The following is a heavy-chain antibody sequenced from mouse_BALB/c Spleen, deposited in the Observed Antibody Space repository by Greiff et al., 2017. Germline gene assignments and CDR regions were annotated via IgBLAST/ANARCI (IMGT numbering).Heavy chain of an antibody. V-gene: IGHV1-80*01. D-gene: IGHD2-14*01. J-gene: IGHJ3*01. Sequence: QVQLKQSGAELVRPGSSVKISCKASGYAFSSYWMNWVKQRPGQGLEWIGQIYPGDGDTNYNGKFKGKATLTADKSSSTAYMQLSSLTSEDSAVYFCARGYDKTCLAYWGQGTLVTVSA. CDR2: IYPGDGDT. CDR3: ARGYDKTCLAY. CDR1: GYAFSSYW.